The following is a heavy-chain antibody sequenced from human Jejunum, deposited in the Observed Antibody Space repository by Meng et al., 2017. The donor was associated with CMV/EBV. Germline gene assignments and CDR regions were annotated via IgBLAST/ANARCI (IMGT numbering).Heavy chain of an antibody. J-gene: IGHJ4*02. CDR3: ARVYCSGTSCYAPRLDY. Sequence: RCGFNGVRQAPGQGREWLGWISTFNGNTHYAQKVQGRVTLTKDSSATTTSTAYLELRSLRSDDTAVYYCARVYCSGTSCYAPRLDYWGQGTLVTVSS. V-gene: IGHV1-18*04. CDR2: ISTFNGNT. D-gene: IGHD2-2*01. CDR1: RCG.